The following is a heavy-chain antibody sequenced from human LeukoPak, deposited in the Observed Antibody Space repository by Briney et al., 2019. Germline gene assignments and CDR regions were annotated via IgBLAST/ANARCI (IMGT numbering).Heavy chain of an antibody. CDR3: ARGGYSSIASRYAFDP. Sequence: PSETLSLTCTVSGGSISSYYWSWIRQPPGKGLEWIGYIYYSGGTNYNPSLKSRVTILLDTSKNQFSLKLSSVTAADTAVYYCARGGYSSIASRYAFDPWGQGTLVSVSS. CDR1: GGSISSYY. CDR2: IYYSGGT. J-gene: IGHJ5*02. D-gene: IGHD6-6*01. V-gene: IGHV4-59*01.